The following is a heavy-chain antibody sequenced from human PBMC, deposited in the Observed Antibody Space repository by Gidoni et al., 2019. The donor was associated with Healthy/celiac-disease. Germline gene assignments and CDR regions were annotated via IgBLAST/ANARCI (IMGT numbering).Heavy chain of an antibody. D-gene: IGHD5-12*01. CDR3: ARARDGYNSPGDY. J-gene: IGHJ4*02. CDR1: GFTFSSYA. V-gene: IGHV3-64*01. Sequence: EVQLVESGGGLVQPGGSLRLSCAASGFTFSSYAMHWVRQAPGKGLEYVSAMSSNGGSTYYANSVKGRFTISRDNSKNTLYLQMGSLRAEDMAVYYCARARDGYNSPGDYWGQGTLVTVSS. CDR2: MSSNGGST.